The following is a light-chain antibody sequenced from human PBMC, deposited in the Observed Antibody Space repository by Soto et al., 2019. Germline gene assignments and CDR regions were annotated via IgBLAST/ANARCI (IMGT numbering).Light chain of an antibody. J-gene: IGKJ2*02. V-gene: IGKV1-33*01. CDR2: DAS. CDR3: QQFDSVPCT. Sequence: IQMTQSPSSLSASVGDRVTITWQASQDITNYLIWYQQKPGKAPKLLIYDASSLGTGVSSRFSGSGSGTQFTLTISSLQPEDIATYYCQQFDSVPCTFGQGTKLEMK. CDR1: QDITNY.